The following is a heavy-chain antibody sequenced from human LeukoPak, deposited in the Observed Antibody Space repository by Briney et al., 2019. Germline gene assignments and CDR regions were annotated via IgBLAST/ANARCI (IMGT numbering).Heavy chain of an antibody. J-gene: IGHJ4*02. Sequence: GGSLRLSCSASGFTFDDYGMSWVRQVPGKGLEWVSGINWNGDSTSHADSVKGRFTISRDNAKNSLHLQMNSLRAEDMAFYYCARVVGGNYYGGLDYWGQGALVTVSS. D-gene: IGHD1-26*01. CDR3: ARVVGGNYYGGLDY. CDR1: GFTFDDYG. CDR2: INWNGDST. V-gene: IGHV3-20*04.